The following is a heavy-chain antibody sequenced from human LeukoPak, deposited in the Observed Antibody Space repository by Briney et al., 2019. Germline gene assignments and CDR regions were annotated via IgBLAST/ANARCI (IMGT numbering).Heavy chain of an antibody. V-gene: IGHV3-21*01. Sequence: GGSLRLSCAASGFTFGNYAMSWVRQAPGRGLEWVSSISSSSSYIYYADSVKGRFTISRDNAKNSLYLQMNSLRAEDTAVYYCARGGLTYYDILTGYHFDYWGQGTLVTVSS. D-gene: IGHD3-9*01. J-gene: IGHJ4*02. CDR3: ARGGLTYYDILTGYHFDY. CDR2: ISSSSSYI. CDR1: GFTFGNYA.